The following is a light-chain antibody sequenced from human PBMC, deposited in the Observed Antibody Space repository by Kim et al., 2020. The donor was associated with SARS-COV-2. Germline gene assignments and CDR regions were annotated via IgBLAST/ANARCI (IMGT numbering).Light chain of an antibody. Sequence: EIVLAQSPGTLSLSPGETATLSCRASQPISSSYLTWYQQKPGQPPRLLIYASSARAAGIPDRFSGHDGSGSGTDFTLIISRLEPEDFAVYYFQRYGGSPPIAFGQGTRLEIK. CDR1: QPISSSY. CDR2: ASS. CDR3: QRYGGSPPIA. J-gene: IGKJ5*01. V-gene: IGKV3-20*01.